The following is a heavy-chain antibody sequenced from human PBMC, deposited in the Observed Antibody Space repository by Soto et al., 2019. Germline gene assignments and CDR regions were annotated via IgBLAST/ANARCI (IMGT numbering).Heavy chain of an antibody. Sequence: GGSLRLSCAASGFTFSSYAMSWVRQAPGKGLEWVSAISGSGGSTYYADSVKGRFTISRDNSKNTLYLQMNSLRAEDTAVYYCAKDINYDSSGNSMDVWGQGTTVTVSS. CDR3: AKDINYDSSGNSMDV. CDR1: GFTFSSYA. CDR2: ISGSGGST. J-gene: IGHJ6*02. D-gene: IGHD3-22*01. V-gene: IGHV3-23*01.